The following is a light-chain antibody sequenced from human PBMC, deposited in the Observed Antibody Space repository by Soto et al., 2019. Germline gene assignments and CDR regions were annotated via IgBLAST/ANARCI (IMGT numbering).Light chain of an antibody. V-gene: IGLV1-40*01. Sequence: QAVVTQPPSVSGAPGQRVTISCTGSNSNIGAGYDVHWYQHLPGTAPKLLIYGKSNRPSGVPDRFSGSTSGTSASLVITGLQAEDEADYYCQSYDRSLSGFFVFGTGTKVTVL. CDR3: QSYDRSLSGFFV. CDR1: NSNIGAGYD. J-gene: IGLJ1*01. CDR2: GKS.